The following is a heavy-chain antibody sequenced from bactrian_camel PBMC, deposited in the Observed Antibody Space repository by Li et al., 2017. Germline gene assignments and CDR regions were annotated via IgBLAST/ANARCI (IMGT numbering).Heavy chain of an antibody. V-gene: IGHV3S40*01. CDR2: NSGDDSP. CDR1: GFTFSRYA. D-gene: IGHD2*01. J-gene: IGHJ4*01. Sequence: VQLVESGGGLVQPGGSLRLSCAASGFTFSRYAMSWVRQAPGKGLEWVSANSGDDSPHYADSVKGRFTISRDNATNTVYLQMNSLKPEDTAVYYCVSLVGRPLVHQRTQVTVS.